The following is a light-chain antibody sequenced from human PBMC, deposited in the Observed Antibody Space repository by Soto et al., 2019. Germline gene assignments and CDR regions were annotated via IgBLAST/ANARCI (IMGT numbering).Light chain of an antibody. J-gene: IGKJ5*01. CDR1: QSLLHRNGYNY. CDR3: MQALQTVPIT. Sequence: DLVVTQSPLSLPVTPGEPASITCRSSQSLLHRNGYNYLDWYVQRPGQSPQLLIYLGSNRASGVPDRFSGSGSGTNFTLKISRVEADDVGVYYCMQALQTVPITFGQGTRLEIK. CDR2: LGS. V-gene: IGKV2-28*01.